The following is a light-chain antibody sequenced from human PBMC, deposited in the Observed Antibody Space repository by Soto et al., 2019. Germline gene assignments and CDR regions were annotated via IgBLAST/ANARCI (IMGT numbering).Light chain of an antibody. CDR2: DVS. CDR1: SSDVGGRDW. CDR3: CSYATGSIYV. Sequence: QSVLTQPASVSGSPGESITISCTGTSSDVGGRDWVSWYQQHPGKAPKLMIYDVSHRPSGISDRFSGSKFGNTASLTISGLQADDEADYFCCSYATGSIYVFGTGTTLTVL. V-gene: IGLV2-14*03. J-gene: IGLJ1*01.